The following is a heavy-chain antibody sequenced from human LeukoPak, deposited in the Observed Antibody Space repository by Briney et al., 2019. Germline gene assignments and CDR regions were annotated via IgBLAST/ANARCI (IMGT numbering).Heavy chain of an antibody. CDR3: AKDRFSYASGNTDY. CDR1: GFTFSSYG. V-gene: IGHV3-30*18. D-gene: IGHD3-10*01. Sequence: GGSLRLSCAASGFTFSSYGMHWVRQAPGKGLGWVAAISYDGTNKYYVDSVKGRFTISRDNSKNTLYLQMNRPGPEDTAVYYCAKDRFSYASGNTDYWGQGTLVTVSS. J-gene: IGHJ4*02. CDR2: ISYDGTNK.